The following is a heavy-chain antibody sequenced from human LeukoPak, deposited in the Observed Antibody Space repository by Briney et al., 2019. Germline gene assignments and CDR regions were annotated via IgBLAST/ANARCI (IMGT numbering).Heavy chain of an antibody. D-gene: IGHD3-10*01. Sequence: GRSLRLSCAASGFTFSSYGMHWVRQAPGKGLEWVAVIWYDGSNKYYADSVKGRFTISRDNSKNTLYLQMNSLRAEDTAVYYCARGCPLWFGVLDVWGQGTTVAVSS. V-gene: IGHV3-33*01. CDR1: GFTFSSYG. J-gene: IGHJ6*02. CDR3: ARGCPLWFGVLDV. CDR2: IWYDGSNK.